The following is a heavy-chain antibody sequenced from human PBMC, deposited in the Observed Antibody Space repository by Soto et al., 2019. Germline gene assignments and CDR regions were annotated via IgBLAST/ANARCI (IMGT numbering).Heavy chain of an antibody. CDR2: IHHSGST. V-gene: IGHV4-30-2*01. J-gene: IGHJ5*02. CDR3: ARAVVAATANWFDP. CDR1: GGSISSGGYS. D-gene: IGHD2-15*01. Sequence: SETLSLTCAVSGGSISSGGYSWSWIRQPPGKGLEWIGYIHHSGSTYYNPSLESRVTISVDRSKNQFSLKLSSVTAADMAVYYCARAVVAATANWFDPWGQGTLVTVSS.